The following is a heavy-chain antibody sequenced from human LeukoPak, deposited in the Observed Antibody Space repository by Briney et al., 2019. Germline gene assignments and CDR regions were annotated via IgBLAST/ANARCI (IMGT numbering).Heavy chain of an antibody. CDR2: INPNSGGT. D-gene: IGHD1-26*01. CDR1: GYTFTGYY. J-gene: IGHJ4*02. V-gene: IGHV1-2*02. Sequence: ASVKVSCKASGYTFTGYYMHWVRQAPGQGLERMGWINPNSGGTNYAQKFQGRVTMTRDTSISTAYMELSRLRSDDTAVYYCARARGRVGATDYWGQGTLVTVSS. CDR3: ARARGRVGATDY.